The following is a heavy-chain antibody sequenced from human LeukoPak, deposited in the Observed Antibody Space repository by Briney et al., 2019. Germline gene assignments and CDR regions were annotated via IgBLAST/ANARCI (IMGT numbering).Heavy chain of an antibody. CDR2: ISSGSAYI. CDR3: ASGTTGTTGFNY. CDR1: GFSFSDYT. V-gene: IGHV3-21*01. J-gene: IGHJ4*02. D-gene: IGHD1-7*01. Sequence: GGSLRPSCTASGFSFSDYTMNWVRQAPGKGLEWLSSISSGSAYIHYADTVKGRFTISRDNAKNSLNLQMSSLRAEDTAVYYCASGTTGTTGFNYWGQGTLVTVSS.